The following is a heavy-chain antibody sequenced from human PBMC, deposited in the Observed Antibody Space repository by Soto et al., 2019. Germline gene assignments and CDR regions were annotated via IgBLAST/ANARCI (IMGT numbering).Heavy chain of an antibody. CDR2: VYYTGTT. D-gene: IGHD6-13*01. CDR1: GGAISSYF. Sequence: SETLSLTCTVSGGAISSYFYIWVRQPPGKGLEWIGSVYYTGTTDYNPSLKSRVTISVDTSKTQFSLNLRSVTAADTAVYYCARDLAAVPRAFDYWGRGTLVTVSS. J-gene: IGHJ4*02. CDR3: ARDLAAVPRAFDY. V-gene: IGHV4-59*01.